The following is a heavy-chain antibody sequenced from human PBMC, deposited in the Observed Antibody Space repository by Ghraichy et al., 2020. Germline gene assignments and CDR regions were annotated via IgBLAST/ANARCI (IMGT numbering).Heavy chain of an antibody. CDR2: IRGSGGVSPLSISATTT. D-gene: IGHD1/OR15-1a*01. CDR3: AKERRSGNNAFEI. Sequence: GGSLRLSCAASGFTFSAYAMTWVRQAPGKGLEWMSTIRGSGGVSPLSISATTTYYADSVRGRFTIPRDDSRNFLSLRMYSLRDEDTAIYFCAKERRSGNNAFEIWGLGTMVTVSS. J-gene: IGHJ3*02. CDR1: GFTFSAYA. V-gene: IGHV3-23*01.